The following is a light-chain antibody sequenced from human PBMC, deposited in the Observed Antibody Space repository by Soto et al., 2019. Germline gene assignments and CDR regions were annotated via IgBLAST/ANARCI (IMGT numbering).Light chain of an antibody. CDR3: FPFTTPFTHV. J-gene: IGLJ1*01. Sequence: QSALTQPASLSGSPGQSITISCTGTSSDIGAYDYVSWFQQHPGKAPKLMISEVNNRPSGVSNRFSGSKSGNTAYLTISGLQVEDESEYLCFPFTTPFTHVFLTRT. V-gene: IGLV2-14*01. CDR1: SSDIGAYDY. CDR2: EVN.